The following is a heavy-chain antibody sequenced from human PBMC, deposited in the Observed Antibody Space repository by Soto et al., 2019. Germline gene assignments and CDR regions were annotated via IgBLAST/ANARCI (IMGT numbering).Heavy chain of an antibody. D-gene: IGHD3-9*01. CDR2: IKQDGSEK. J-gene: IGHJ5*02. Sequence: GGSLRLSCAASGFTFSSYWMSWVRQAPGKGLEWVANIKQDGSEKYYVDSVKGRFTISRDNAKNSLYLQMNSLRAEDTAVYYCARDGNDILTGYPTWGQGTLVTVSS. CDR3: ARDGNDILTGYPT. V-gene: IGHV3-7*03. CDR1: GFTFSSYW.